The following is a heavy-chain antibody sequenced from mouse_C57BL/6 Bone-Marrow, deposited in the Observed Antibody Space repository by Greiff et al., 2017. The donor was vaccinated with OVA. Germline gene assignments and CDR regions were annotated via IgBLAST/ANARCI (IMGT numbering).Heavy chain of an antibody. CDR1: GYTFTSYG. D-gene: IGHD1-1*01. Sequence: VQVVESGAELARPGASVKLSCKASGYTFTSYGISWVKQRTGQGLEWIGEIYPRSGNTYYNEKFKGKATLTADKSSSTAYMELRSLTSEDSAVYFCARPFYGSSLDYWGQGTTLTVSS. V-gene: IGHV1-81*01. J-gene: IGHJ2*01. CDR3: ARPFYGSSLDY. CDR2: IYPRSGNT.